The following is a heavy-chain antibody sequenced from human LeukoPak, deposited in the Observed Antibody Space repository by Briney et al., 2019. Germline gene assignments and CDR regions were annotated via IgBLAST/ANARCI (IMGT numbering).Heavy chain of an antibody. CDR3: ARGLSSDYGMDV. D-gene: IGHD3-16*02. V-gene: IGHV4-30-2*01. CDR2: IYHSGST. CDR1: GGSISSGGYY. J-gene: IGHJ6*02. Sequence: SQTLSLTCTVSGGSISSGGYYWSWIRQPPGKGLEWIGYIYHSGSTYYNPSLKSRVTISVDRSKNQFSLKLSSVTAADTAVYYCARGLSSDYGMDVWGQGTTVTVSS.